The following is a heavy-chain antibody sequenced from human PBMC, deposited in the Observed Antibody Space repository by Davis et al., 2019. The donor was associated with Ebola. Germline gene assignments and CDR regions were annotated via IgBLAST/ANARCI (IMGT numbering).Heavy chain of an antibody. Sequence: GESLKIPCAASGFTFYRYEMNWVRQAPGKGLEWVSYISGSATSTFYADSVKGRFTVARDNTENTLYLEMTSLRADDTAVYYCARDGQLWDFDYWGQGTLVTVSS. J-gene: IGHJ4*02. D-gene: IGHD1-1*01. V-gene: IGHV3-48*03. CDR3: ARDGQLWDFDY. CDR2: ISGSATST. CDR1: GFTFYRYE.